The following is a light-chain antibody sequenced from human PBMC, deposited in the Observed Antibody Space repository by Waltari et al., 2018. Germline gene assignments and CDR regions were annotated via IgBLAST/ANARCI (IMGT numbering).Light chain of an antibody. V-gene: IGLV3-21*01. Sequence: SYVLTQPPSLSVAPGNTARITCGGNDIGSKSVHWYQQRPGQAPVLVVYDESGRPSGIPERFSGSNSGNAVTLTISGVEAGDEADYYCQVWDSTSDHRVFGGGTKLTVL. CDR1: DIGSKS. CDR2: DES. J-gene: IGLJ3*02. CDR3: QVWDSTSDHRV.